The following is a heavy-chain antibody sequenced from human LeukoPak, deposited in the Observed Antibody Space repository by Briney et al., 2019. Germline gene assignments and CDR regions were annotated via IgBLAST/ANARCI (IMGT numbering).Heavy chain of an antibody. V-gene: IGHV4-59*01. CDR3: ARGFYGSGINY. D-gene: IGHD3-10*01. Sequence: PSETLSLTCTVSGGSISSYYWSWIRQPPGKGLEWIGYIYYSGSTNYNPSLKSRVTISVDTSKNQFSLKLSSVTAADTAVYYCARGFYGSGINYWGQGTLVTVSS. J-gene: IGHJ4*02. CDR2: IYYSGST. CDR1: GGSISSYY.